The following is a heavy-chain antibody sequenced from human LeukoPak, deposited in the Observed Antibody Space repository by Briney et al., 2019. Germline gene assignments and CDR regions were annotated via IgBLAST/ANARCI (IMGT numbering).Heavy chain of an antibody. CDR1: GGSISSYY. CDR3: ARLKYYYDSSGYRAEYFQH. CDR2: IYYSGST. J-gene: IGHJ1*01. D-gene: IGHD3-22*01. V-gene: IGHV4-59*01. Sequence: SETLSLTCTVSGGSISSYYWSWIRQPPGKGLEWIGYIYYSGSTNYNPSLKSRVNISVYTSKNQFSLKLSSVTAADTAVYYCARLKYYYDSSGYRAEYFQHWGQGTLVTVSS.